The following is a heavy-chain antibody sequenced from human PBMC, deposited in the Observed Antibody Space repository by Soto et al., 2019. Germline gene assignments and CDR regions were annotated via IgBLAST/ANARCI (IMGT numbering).Heavy chain of an antibody. CDR2: INHSGST. CDR1: GGSFSGYY. CDR3: ARGEELLYVVDY. J-gene: IGHJ4*02. Sequence: SETLSLTCAVYGGSFSGYYWSWIRQPPGKGLEWIGEINHSGSTNYNPSLKSRVTISVDTSKNQFSLKLSPVTAADTAVYYCARGEELLYVVDYWGQGTLVTVSS. V-gene: IGHV4-34*01. D-gene: IGHD2-2*02.